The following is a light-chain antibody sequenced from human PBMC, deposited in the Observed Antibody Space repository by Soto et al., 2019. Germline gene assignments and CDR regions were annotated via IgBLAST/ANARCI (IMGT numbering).Light chain of an antibody. CDR1: QSISSW. CDR2: DAS. CDR3: QRYNSYS. V-gene: IGKV1-5*01. Sequence: DIQMTQSPSTLSASVGDRVTITCRASQSISSWLAWYQQKPGKAPKLLIYDASSLESGVPSKFSGSGSGTEFTLTISSLQPDAFATYYCQRYNSYSFGPGTKVEIK. J-gene: IGKJ1*01.